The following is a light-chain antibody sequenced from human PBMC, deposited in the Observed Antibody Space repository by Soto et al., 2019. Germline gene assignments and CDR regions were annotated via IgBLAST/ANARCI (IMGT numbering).Light chain of an antibody. CDR1: RSVDKW. CDR3: QQYYSFWT. V-gene: IGKV1-5*02. J-gene: IGKJ1*01. CDR2: EAS. Sequence: DIQMTQSPSTLSASLGDRVTIICRASRSVDKWLAWYQQKSGKAPKLLIYEASHLQSGVPSRFGGTGSGTEVTLTINSLQPEDVATDYCQQYYSFWTFGQGTTVEV.